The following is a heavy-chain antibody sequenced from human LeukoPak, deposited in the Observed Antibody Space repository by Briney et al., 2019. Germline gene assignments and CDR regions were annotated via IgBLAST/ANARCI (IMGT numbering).Heavy chain of an antibody. Sequence: PSETLSLTCTVSGGSINSYYWSWIRQPPGKGLEWIGYIYYSGSTNYNPSLKSRVTISVDTSKNQFSLKLSSVAAADTAVYYCARVGYVGIAAAGTLDYWGQGTLVTVSS. CDR2: IYYSGST. CDR1: GGSINSYY. CDR3: ARVGYVGIAAAGTLDY. D-gene: IGHD6-13*01. J-gene: IGHJ4*02. V-gene: IGHV4-59*01.